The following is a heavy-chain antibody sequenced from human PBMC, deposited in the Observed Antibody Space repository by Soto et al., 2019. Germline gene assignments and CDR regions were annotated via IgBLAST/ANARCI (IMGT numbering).Heavy chain of an antibody. J-gene: IGHJ4*02. CDR2: MNPNSGNT. D-gene: IGHD3-10*01. Sequence: ASVKVSCKASGYTFTSYDINWVRQATGQGLEWMGWMNPNSGNTGYAQKFQGRITMTRNTSISTAYMELSSLRSEDTAVYYCARGGVFFFAAPTNPFDYWGQGTLVTVSS. V-gene: IGHV1-8*01. CDR1: GYTFTSYD. CDR3: ARGGVFFFAAPTNPFDY.